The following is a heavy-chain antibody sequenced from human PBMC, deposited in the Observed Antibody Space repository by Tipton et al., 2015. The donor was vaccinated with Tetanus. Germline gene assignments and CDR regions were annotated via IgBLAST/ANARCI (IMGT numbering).Heavy chain of an antibody. D-gene: IGHD2-15*01. Sequence: AASGFIFSSYGIHWVRQAPGKGLEWVAVSWYDGTDQYYADSVKGRFTLSRDNSKNTLYLQMNSLRAEDTVLYYCAREADCSGGSCFSGDFDNWGQGTQVTVSS. CDR2: SWYDGTDQ. CDR3: AREADCSGGSCFSGDFDN. V-gene: IGHV3-33*01. CDR1: GFIFSSYG. J-gene: IGHJ4*02.